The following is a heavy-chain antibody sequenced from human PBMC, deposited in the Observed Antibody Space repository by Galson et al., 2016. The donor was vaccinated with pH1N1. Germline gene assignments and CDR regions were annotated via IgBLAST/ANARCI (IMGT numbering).Heavy chain of an antibody. CDR2: IHPGGST. V-gene: IGHV4-34*01. Sequence: ETLSLPCAVYGGSLSGTYWSWIRQSPGKGLEWIGEIHPGGSTNYNPSLKSRVTLFADTSRNQFSLNLSSLTAADTALYFCARRKPNFDPHVIDFWGQGALVSVSS. D-gene: IGHD3-9*01. CDR3: ARRKPNFDPHVIDF. CDR1: GGSLSGTY. J-gene: IGHJ4*02.